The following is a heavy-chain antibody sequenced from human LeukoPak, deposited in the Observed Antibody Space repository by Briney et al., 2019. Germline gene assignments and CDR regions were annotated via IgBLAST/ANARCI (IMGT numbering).Heavy chain of an antibody. J-gene: IGHJ4*02. CDR2: ISGSGGST. CDR3: AKAVRFLEWRYFDY. CDR1: GFTFSIYA. D-gene: IGHD3-3*01. V-gene: IGHV3-23*01. Sequence: GGSLRLSCAASGFTFSIYAMSWVRQAPGKGLEWVSAISGSGGSTYYADSVKGRFTISRDNSKNTLYLQMNSLRAEDTAVYYCAKAVRFLEWRYFDYWGQGTLVTVSS.